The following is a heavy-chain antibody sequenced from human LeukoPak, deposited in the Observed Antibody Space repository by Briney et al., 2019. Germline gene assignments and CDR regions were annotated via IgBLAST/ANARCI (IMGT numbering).Heavy chain of an antibody. CDR2: IYDSGST. D-gene: IGHD6-25*01. J-gene: IGHJ4*02. V-gene: IGHV4-59*01. CDR3: ARTPEQRTPTNMYCFDY. CDR1: GGSFSSYH. Sequence: SETLSLTCTVSGGSFSSYHWSWIRQSPGKGLEWIGYIYDSGSTSYNPSLRSRVTISVDTSKNQFSLKLSSVTAADTAVYYCARTPEQRTPTNMYCFDYWGQGTLVTVSS.